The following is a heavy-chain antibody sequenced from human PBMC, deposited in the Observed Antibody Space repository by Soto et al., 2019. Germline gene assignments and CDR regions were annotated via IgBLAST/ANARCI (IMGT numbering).Heavy chain of an antibody. CDR2: IGGSGGNR. J-gene: IGHJ4*02. Sequence: EVQLLESGGGLVQPGGSLRLSCAASGFTFNAYAMTWVRQAPGKGLEGVSAIGGSGGNRYYADSVRGRFTISRDNSKDTVDLQMNSLRVEDTAVYYCARVASDYINSVDNWGQGILVTVSS. CDR1: GFTFNAYA. V-gene: IGHV3-23*01. CDR3: ARVASDYINSVDN. D-gene: IGHD4-4*01.